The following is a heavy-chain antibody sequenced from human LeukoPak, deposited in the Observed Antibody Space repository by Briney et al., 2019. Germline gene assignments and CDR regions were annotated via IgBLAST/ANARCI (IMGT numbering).Heavy chain of an antibody. Sequence: SETLSLTCTVSGYSISSGYYWGWIRQPPGKGLEWIGSIYHSGSTNYNPSLKSRVTISVDKSKNQFSLKLSSVTAADTAVYYCARDLYGSGSYYVYWGQGTLVTVSS. CDR1: GYSISSGYY. CDR3: ARDLYGSGSYYVY. V-gene: IGHV4-38-2*02. D-gene: IGHD3-10*01. CDR2: IYHSGST. J-gene: IGHJ4*02.